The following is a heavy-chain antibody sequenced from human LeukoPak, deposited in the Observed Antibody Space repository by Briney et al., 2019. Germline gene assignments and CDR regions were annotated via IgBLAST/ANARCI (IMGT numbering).Heavy chain of an antibody. Sequence: PSETLSLTCTVSGGSISSGSYYWSWIRQPAGKGLEWIGRIYTSGSTNYNPSLKSRVTISVDTSKNQFSLRLSSVTAADTAVYYCARVGSGSYHDYWGQGTLVTVSS. CDR2: IYTSGST. V-gene: IGHV4-61*02. CDR3: ARVGSGSYHDY. CDR1: GGSISSGSYY. D-gene: IGHD1-26*01. J-gene: IGHJ4*02.